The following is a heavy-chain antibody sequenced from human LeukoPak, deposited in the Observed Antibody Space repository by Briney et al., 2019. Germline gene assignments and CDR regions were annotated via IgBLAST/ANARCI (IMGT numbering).Heavy chain of an antibody. V-gene: IGHV1-46*01. CDR1: GYTFTSYY. CDR2: INPSGGST. D-gene: IGHD3-22*01. J-gene: IGHJ4*02. CDR3: ARNTMIVVVTSYYFDY. Sequence: ASVKVSCKASGYTFTSYYMHWVRQAPGQGLEWMGIINPSGGSTSYAQKFQGRVTMTRDTSTSTVYMELSSLRSEDTAVYYCARNTMIVVVTSYYFDYWGQGTLVTVSS.